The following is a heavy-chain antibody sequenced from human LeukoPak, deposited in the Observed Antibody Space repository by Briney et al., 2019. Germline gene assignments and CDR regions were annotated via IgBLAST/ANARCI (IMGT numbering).Heavy chain of an antibody. CDR2: IYYSGST. CDR1: GGSFSGYY. Sequence: SGTLSLTCAVYGGSFSGYYWSWIRQPPGKGLEWIGYIYYSGSTNYNPSLKSRVTISVDTSKNQFSLKLSSVTAADTAVYYCARGVSTWGAGDAFDIWGQGTMVTVSS. J-gene: IGHJ3*02. CDR3: ARGVSTWGAGDAFDI. D-gene: IGHD3-16*01. V-gene: IGHV4-59*01.